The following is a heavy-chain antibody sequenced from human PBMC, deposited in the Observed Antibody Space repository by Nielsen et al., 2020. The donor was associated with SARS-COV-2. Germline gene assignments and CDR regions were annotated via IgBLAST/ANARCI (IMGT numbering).Heavy chain of an antibody. CDR3: ARGVKDYYDSSGRYYFDY. Sequence: SETLSLTCTVSGGSISSYYWSWIRQPPGKGLEWIGYIYYSGSTNYNPSLKSRVTISVDTSKNQFSLKLSSVTAADTAVYYCARGVKDYYDSSGRYYFDYWGQGTLVTVSS. CDR2: IYYSGST. D-gene: IGHD3-22*01. V-gene: IGHV4-59*01. J-gene: IGHJ4*02. CDR1: GGSISSYY.